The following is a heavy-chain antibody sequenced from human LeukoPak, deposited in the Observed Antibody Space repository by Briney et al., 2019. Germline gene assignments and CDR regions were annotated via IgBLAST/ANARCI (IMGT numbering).Heavy chain of an antibody. D-gene: IGHD3-22*01. V-gene: IGHV3-21*01. CDR1: GFTFSSYS. CDR2: ISSGSGYI. CDR3: ARVRRGDSSRYNDN. Sequence: GGSLTLTCAASGFTFSSYSRNWVRQAPGKGLEWVSSISSGSGYIYHADSVKGRFTISRDNAKNSLYLQMNSLRAEDMAVYYCARVRRGDSSRYNDNWGQGTLVTVSS. J-gene: IGHJ4*03.